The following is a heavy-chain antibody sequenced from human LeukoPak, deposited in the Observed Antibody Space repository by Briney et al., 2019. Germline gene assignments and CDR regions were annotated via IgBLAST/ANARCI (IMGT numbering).Heavy chain of an antibody. CDR2: ISAYNGNT. V-gene: IGHV1-18*04. CDR3: ARDPPYCSSTSCYEEVFDY. CDR1: GYTFTGYY. Sequence: ASVKVSCKTSGYTFTGYYTHWVRQAPGQGLEWMGWISAYNGNTNYAQKLQGRVTMTTDTSTSTAYMELRSLRSDDTAVYYCARDPPYCSSTSCYEEVFDYWGQGTLVTVSS. D-gene: IGHD2-2*01. J-gene: IGHJ4*02.